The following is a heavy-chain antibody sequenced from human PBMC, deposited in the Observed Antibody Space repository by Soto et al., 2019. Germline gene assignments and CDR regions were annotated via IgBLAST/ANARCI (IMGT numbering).Heavy chain of an antibody. CDR3: ARGRYGDY. D-gene: IGHD1-1*01. V-gene: IGHV1-18*01. J-gene: IGHJ4*02. Sequence: QVHLVQSGAEVKKPGASVKVSCKGSGYTFTSYGITWVRQAPGQGLEWMGWISAHNGNTDYAQKLQGRVTVTKNTSTSTAYMELRSLRSDDTAVYYCARGRYGDYWGQGALVTVSS. CDR2: ISAHNGNT. CDR1: GYTFTSYG.